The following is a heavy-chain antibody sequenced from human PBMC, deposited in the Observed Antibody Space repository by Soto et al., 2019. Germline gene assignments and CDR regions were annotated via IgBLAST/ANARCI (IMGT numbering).Heavy chain of an antibody. D-gene: IGHD2-8*01. Sequence: PGGSLRLSCTASGFTFNDYTLSWVRQAPGKGLEWVGFIRSKAYGGTTEYAASVKGRFTISRDDSKSIAYLQMNSLKTEDTAVYYCTAGKLYPSPDFDYWGQGTLVTVYS. V-gene: IGHV3-49*04. J-gene: IGHJ4*02. CDR1: GFTFNDYT. CDR3: TAGKLYPSPDFDY. CDR2: IRSKAYGGTT.